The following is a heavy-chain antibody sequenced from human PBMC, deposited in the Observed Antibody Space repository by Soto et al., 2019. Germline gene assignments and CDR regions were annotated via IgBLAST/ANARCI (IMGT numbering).Heavy chain of an antibody. D-gene: IGHD2-2*01. V-gene: IGHV1-69*01. CDR2: IIPISGTA. CDR1: GGTFSSYA. J-gene: IGHJ6*02. Sequence: QVQLVQSGAEVKKPGSSVKVSCKASGGTFSSYAISWVRQPPGQGLEWMGGIIPISGTANYAQKFQGRVTITADESTGTAYMELSSLRSEDTAVYYCARSQGSSTSLEIYYYYYYGMDVWGQGTTVTVSS. CDR3: ARSQGSSTSLEIYYYYYYGMDV.